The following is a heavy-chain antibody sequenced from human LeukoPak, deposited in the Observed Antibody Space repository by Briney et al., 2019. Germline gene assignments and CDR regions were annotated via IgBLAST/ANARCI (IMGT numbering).Heavy chain of an antibody. CDR2: ISSSSSYI. Sequence: GGSLRLSCAASGFIFSSYSMNWVRQAPGKGLEWVSSISSSSSYIYYADSVKGRFTISRDNAKNSLYLQMNSLRAEDTAVYYCARGVAVAGHDYWGQGTLVTVSS. CDR1: GFIFSSYS. D-gene: IGHD6-19*01. V-gene: IGHV3-21*01. J-gene: IGHJ4*02. CDR3: ARGVAVAGHDY.